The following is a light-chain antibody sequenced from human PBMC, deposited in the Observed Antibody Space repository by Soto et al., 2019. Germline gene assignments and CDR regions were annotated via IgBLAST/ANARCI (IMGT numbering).Light chain of an antibody. Sequence: QTVVTQSSSASASLGSSVKLTCTLSSGHSSYIIAWHQQQPGKAPRYLMKLEGSGSYNKGSGVPDRFSGSSSGADRYLTISSLQFEDEADYYCATWDSNIHWVFGGGTKVTVL. CDR2: LEGSGSY. J-gene: IGLJ3*02. CDR3: ATWDSNIHWV. V-gene: IGLV4-60*02. CDR1: SGHSSYI.